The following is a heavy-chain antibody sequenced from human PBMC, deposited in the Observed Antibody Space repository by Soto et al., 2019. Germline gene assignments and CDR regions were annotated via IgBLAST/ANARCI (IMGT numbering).Heavy chain of an antibody. CDR3: ARDSSLVAATTQSFDI. CDR2: ISGSGGST. J-gene: IGHJ3*02. CDR1: GFTFSSYA. Sequence: GGSVRLSCAASGFTFSSYAMSWVRQAPGKGLEWVSAISGSGGSTYYADSVKGRFTISRDNSKNKLYLKMNSLRAEDTAVYYCARDSSLVAATTQSFDIWGQGKMVTVSS. V-gene: IGHV3-23*01. D-gene: IGHD2-15*01.